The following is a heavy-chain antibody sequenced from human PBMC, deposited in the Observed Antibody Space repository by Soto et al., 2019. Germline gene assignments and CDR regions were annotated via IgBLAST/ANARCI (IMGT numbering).Heavy chain of an antibody. CDR1: GGSISSSSYY. V-gene: IGHV4-39*01. Sequence: QLRLQEAGPGLVKPSETLSLTCTVSGGSISSSSYYWGWIRQPPGKGPEWIGAIYYNGNTYYNPSPKSRVTMSVDTSTNQFSLKLSSATAADTAMYYCARQTGVFGHYFDYWGQGTLVTVSS. CDR3: ARQTGVFGHYFDY. J-gene: IGHJ4*02. CDR2: IYYNGNT. D-gene: IGHD3-16*01.